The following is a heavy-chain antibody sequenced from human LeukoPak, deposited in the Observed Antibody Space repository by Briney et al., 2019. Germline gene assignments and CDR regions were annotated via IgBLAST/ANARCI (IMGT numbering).Heavy chain of an antibody. CDR3: ARRDFDSSGYLSFYFDY. CDR1: GGSIISSSYY. CDR2: LYQRGST. V-gene: IGHV4-39*07. D-gene: IGHD3-22*01. J-gene: IGHJ4*02. Sequence: SETLSLTCTVSGGSIISSSYYWGRMRQPPGKVLAWIGSLYQRGSTSYNPSLKSRVTISVDTSKNQFSLNLASVTAADSAVYYCARRDFDSSGYLSFYFDYWGQGTLVTVSS.